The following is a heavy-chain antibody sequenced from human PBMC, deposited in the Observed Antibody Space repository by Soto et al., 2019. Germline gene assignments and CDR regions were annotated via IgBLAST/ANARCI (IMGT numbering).Heavy chain of an antibody. CDR1: GYTFSNYG. J-gene: IGHJ6*02. V-gene: IGHV1-18*01. Sequence: QVQLVQSGAEVKKPGASVKVSCKASGYTFSNYGFSWVRQAPGQSLEWMGWISAYNGNTNYAQKVQGRVTMTTDTSAGTAYMELRILRSDDTAVYYCASSFTSSQWRYGMDVWGQGTTVTVSS. D-gene: IGHD2-2*01. CDR2: ISAYNGNT. CDR3: ASSFTSSQWRYGMDV.